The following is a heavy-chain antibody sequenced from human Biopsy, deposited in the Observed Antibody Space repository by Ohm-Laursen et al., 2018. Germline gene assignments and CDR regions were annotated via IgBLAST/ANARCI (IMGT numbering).Heavy chain of an antibody. CDR1: GGSVSSNVAY. Sequence: SETLSLTCTVSGGSVSSNVAYWAWIRQPPGKGLESIGSIFYSGITYYNPSLQSRVTMSVDTSKNQFSLNLTSVTAADTAVYYCARLGSGDYFPTFFDFWGQGALVTVSS. D-gene: IGHD5-12*01. CDR2: IFYSGIT. CDR3: ARLGSGDYFPTFFDF. J-gene: IGHJ4*02. V-gene: IGHV4-39*01.